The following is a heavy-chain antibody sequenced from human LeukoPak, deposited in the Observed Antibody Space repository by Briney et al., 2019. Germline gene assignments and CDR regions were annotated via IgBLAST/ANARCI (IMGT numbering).Heavy chain of an antibody. D-gene: IGHD3-22*01. J-gene: IGHJ3*02. V-gene: IGHV3-33*06. Sequence: PGRSLRLSCAASGFTFSSYGMHWVRQAPGKGLEWVAVIWYDGSNKYYADSVKGRFTISRDNSKNTLYLQMNSLRAEDTAVYYCAKYYYDSSGYYWSDDAFDIWGQGTMVTVSS. CDR1: GFTFSSYG. CDR3: AKYYYDSSGYYWSDDAFDI. CDR2: IWYDGSNK.